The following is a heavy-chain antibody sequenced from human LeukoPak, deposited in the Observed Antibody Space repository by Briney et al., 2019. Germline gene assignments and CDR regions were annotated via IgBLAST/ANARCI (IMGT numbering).Heavy chain of an antibody. V-gene: IGHV4-4*02. D-gene: IGHD6-19*01. Sequence: SGTLSLTCAVSGGSIRSSNWWSLVRQPPGKGLEWIGEIYHTGSTNYNPSLKSRVTISIDKSNNQFSLRLNSPTAADTAVYYCARDWRQQWMGNYHSGMDVWGQGTTVTVSS. CDR2: IYHTGST. J-gene: IGHJ6*02. CDR3: ARDWRQQWMGNYHSGMDV. CDR1: GGSIRSSNW.